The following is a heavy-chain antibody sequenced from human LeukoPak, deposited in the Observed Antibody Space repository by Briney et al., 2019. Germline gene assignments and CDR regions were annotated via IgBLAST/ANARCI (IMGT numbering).Heavy chain of an antibody. CDR2: IYSGGST. CDR1: GFTVSSNY. J-gene: IGHJ4*02. CDR3: AREGAYDSSGYYYY. V-gene: IGHV3-53*01. Sequence: RPGGSLRLSCAASGFTVSSNYMSWVRQAPGKGLEWVSVIYSGGSTYYADSVKGRFTISRDNSKNTLYLQMNSLRAEDTAVYYCAREGAYDSSGYYYYWGQGTLVTVSS. D-gene: IGHD3-22*01.